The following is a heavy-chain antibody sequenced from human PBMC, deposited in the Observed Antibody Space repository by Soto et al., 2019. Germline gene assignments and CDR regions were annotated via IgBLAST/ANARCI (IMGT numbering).Heavy chain of an antibody. D-gene: IGHD3-22*01. V-gene: IGHV3-23*01. CDR2: ISGSGGST. J-gene: IGHJ2*01. CDR3: AKPPIKQMVITSGYFDL. CDR1: GFTFSSYA. Sequence: PVGSLRLSCAASGFTFSSYAMSWVRQAPGKGLEWVSVISGSGGSTYYADSVKGRFTISRDNSKNTLYLQMNSLRAEDTAVYYCAKPPIKQMVITSGYFDLWGRGTLVTVSS.